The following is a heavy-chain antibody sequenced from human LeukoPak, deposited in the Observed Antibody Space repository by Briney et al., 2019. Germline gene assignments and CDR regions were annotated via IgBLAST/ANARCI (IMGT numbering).Heavy chain of an antibody. J-gene: IGHJ4*02. CDR1: GYTFTSYG. V-gene: IGHV1-18*01. CDR2: ISAYNGNT. D-gene: IGHD3-22*01. CDR3: ARVPYYYDSSGYYWDY. Sequence: ASVKVSCKASGYTFTSYGISWVRQAPGQGLEWMGWISAYNGNTNYAQKPQGRVTMTTDTSTSTAYMELRSLRSDDTAVYYCARVPYYYDSSGYYWDYWGQGTLVTVSS.